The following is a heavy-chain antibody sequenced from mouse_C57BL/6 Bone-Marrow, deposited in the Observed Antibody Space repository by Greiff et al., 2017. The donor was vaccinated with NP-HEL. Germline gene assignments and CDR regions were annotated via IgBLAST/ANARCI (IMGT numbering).Heavy chain of an antibody. CDR3: AGTSDYAMDY. Sequence: EVQLVESGGGLVKPGGSLKLSCAASGFTFSSYAMSWVRQTPEKRLEWVATISDGGSYTYYPDNVKGRFTISRDNAKNNLYLQMSHLKSEDTAMYYCAGTSDYAMDYWGQGTSVTVSS. D-gene: IGHD3-1*01. J-gene: IGHJ4*01. CDR1: GFTFSSYA. CDR2: ISDGGSYT. V-gene: IGHV5-4*01.